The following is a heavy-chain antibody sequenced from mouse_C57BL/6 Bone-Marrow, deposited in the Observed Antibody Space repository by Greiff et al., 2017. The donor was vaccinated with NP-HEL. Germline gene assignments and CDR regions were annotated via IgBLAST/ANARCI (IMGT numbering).Heavy chain of an antibody. Sequence: EVQGVESGGGLVQPGGSLKLSCAASGFTFSDYYMYWVRQTPEKRLEWVAYISNGGGSTYYPDTVKGRFTIARDNAKNTLYLQMSRLKSEDTAMYYCARHRYYYGSSPWFAYWGQGTLVTVSA. CDR1: GFTFSDYY. CDR3: ARHRYYYGSSPWFAY. D-gene: IGHD1-1*01. V-gene: IGHV5-12*01. CDR2: ISNGGGST. J-gene: IGHJ3*01.